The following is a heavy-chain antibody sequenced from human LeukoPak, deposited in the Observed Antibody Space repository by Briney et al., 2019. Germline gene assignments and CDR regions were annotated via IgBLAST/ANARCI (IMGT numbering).Heavy chain of an antibody. D-gene: IGHD5-24*01. Sequence: ASVKVSCKASGGTFSSYAIIWVRQAPGQGLEWMGRIIPILGIANYAQKFQGRVTITADKSTSTAYMELSSLRSEDTAVYYCAILVEMASRAKKKFDYWGQGTLVTVSS. CDR1: GGTFSSYA. CDR3: AILVEMASRAKKKFDY. V-gene: IGHV1-69*04. CDR2: IIPILGIA. J-gene: IGHJ4*02.